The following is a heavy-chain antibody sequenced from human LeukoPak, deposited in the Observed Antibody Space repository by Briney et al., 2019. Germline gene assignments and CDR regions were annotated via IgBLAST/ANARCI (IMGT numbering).Heavy chain of an antibody. J-gene: IGHJ1*01. CDR1: GYSFTSYW. CDR2: IYPGDSDT. D-gene: IGHD2-2*01. V-gene: IGHV5-51*01. CDR3: ARPHDCSSTSCLAAEYFQH. Sequence: GESLKISCKGTGYSFTSYWIGWVRQMPGKGLEWMGIIYPGDSDTRYSPSFQGQVTISADKSISTAYLQWSSLKASDTAMYYCARPHDCSSTSCLAAEYFQHWGQGTLVTVSS.